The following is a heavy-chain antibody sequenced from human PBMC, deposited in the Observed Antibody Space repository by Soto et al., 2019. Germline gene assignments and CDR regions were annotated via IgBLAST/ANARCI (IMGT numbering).Heavy chain of an antibody. CDR1: GFTFSNAW. CDR3: TTDFSVGATLSVN. D-gene: IGHD1-26*01. CDR2: IKSKTDGGTT. J-gene: IGHJ4*02. Sequence: GGSLRLSCAASGFTFSNAWMNWVRQAPGKGLEWVGRIKSKTDGGTTDYAAPVKGRFTISRDDSKNTLYLQMNSLKTEDTAVYYCTTDFSVGATLSVNWGQGTLVTVSS. V-gene: IGHV3-15*07.